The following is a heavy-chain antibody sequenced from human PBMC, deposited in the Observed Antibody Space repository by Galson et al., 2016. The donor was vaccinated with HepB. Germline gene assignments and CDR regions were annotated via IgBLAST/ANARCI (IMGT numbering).Heavy chain of an antibody. Sequence: SLRLSCAASGFTFSDYGMHWVRNAPGKGLEWVAVIWYNGGQKFYADSVKGRFTISRDNFKNSLYLQMNSLRVDDTAVYYCAKEFYGGSGRYFPGDWGQGTLVTVSS. CDR3: AKEFYGGSGRYFPGD. CDR1: GFTFSDYG. CDR2: IWYNGGQK. V-gene: IGHV3-33*06. J-gene: IGHJ4*02. D-gene: IGHD3-10*01.